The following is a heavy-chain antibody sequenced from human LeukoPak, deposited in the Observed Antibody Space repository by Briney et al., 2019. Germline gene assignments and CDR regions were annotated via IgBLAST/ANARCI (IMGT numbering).Heavy chain of an antibody. V-gene: IGHV4-4*07. J-gene: IGHJ4*02. CDR1: GGSLTSYY. CDR2: IYTSGNT. D-gene: IGHD1-26*01. CDR3: ARSGGSGTYYDGTFDY. Sequence: PSETLSLTCTVSGGSLTSYYWHWIRQPAGKGLEWIGRIYTSGNTNYNPSLKSRVAMSVDTSKNQFSLKVRAVTAADTAVYYCARSGGSGTYYDGTFDYWGQGALVTVSP.